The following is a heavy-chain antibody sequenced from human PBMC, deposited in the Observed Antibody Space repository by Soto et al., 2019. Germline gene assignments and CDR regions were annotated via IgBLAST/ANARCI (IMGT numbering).Heavy chain of an antibody. D-gene: IGHD6-6*01. CDR3: ARASSSSSAADY. V-gene: IGHV4-31*03. J-gene: IGHJ4*02. CDR2: ICDSESA. Sequence: QVQLQESGPGLVKPSETLSLTCNVSGESISSGGYYWSWMRHGQGKGLEWIGYICDSESAYYNPYPMSRVTISIDTATIHFALRPSSATGADTAMYYCARASSSSSAADYWGQGTLVTVSS. CDR1: GESISSGGYY.